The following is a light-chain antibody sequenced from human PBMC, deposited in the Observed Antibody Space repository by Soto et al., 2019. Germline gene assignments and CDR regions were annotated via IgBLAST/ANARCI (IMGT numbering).Light chain of an antibody. CDR1: QGIRSY. J-gene: IGKJ1*01. V-gene: IGKV1-9*01. Sequence: DIQLTQSPSFLSASVGDRVTMTCRASQGIRSYLAWYQQKPGTAPKLLIYHASTLESGVPSRFSGSGSGTEFTLTSSSLQPDDFATYYCQQYNSYSFGQGTKVDIK. CDR3: QQYNSYS. CDR2: HAS.